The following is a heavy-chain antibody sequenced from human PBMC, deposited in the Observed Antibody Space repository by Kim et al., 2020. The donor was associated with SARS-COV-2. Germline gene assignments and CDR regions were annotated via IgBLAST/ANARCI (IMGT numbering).Heavy chain of an antibody. CDR2: IKPDESER. D-gene: IGHD3-10*01. CDR1: GFTYSKFW. J-gene: IGHJ4*02. CDR3: ARDVFYGSGNYLFDY. Sequence: GGSLRLSCTASGFTYSKFWMSWVRQTPGKGLEFVAHIKPDESERYYVDSVEGRFTISRDNAKNSVYLQMSSLIADDTGVYYCARDVFYGSGNYLFDYWGQGTLVTVSS. V-gene: IGHV3-7*01.